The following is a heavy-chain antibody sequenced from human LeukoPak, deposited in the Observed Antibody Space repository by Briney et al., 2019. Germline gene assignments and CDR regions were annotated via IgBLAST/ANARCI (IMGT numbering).Heavy chain of an antibody. CDR3: ARVTGYMTEDYFDY. D-gene: IGHD6-13*01. CDR2: IYFRGST. V-gene: IGHV4-39*07. CDR1: GGSIGGTSYY. Sequence: PSETLSLTCTVSGGSIGGTSYYWGWIRQPPGKGLEWIGSIYFRGSTNYNPSLKSRVTISVDTSKNQFSLKLSSVTAADTAVYYCARVTGYMTEDYFDYWGQGTLITVSS. J-gene: IGHJ4*02.